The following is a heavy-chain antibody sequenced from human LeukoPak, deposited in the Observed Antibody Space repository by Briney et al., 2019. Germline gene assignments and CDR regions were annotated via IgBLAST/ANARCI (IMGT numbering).Heavy chain of an antibody. CDR1: GGSISSTTDY. J-gene: IGHJ6*03. V-gene: IGHV4-39*01. Sequence: SETLSLTCPVSGGSISSTTDYWAWIRQPPGKGLEWFGSIYYGGRTFDNPSLKSRVTISIDTSENQSFLNVTSVTAADTAVYYCARQKWLVGYMDVWDKGTTVTVSS. CDR3: ARQKWLVGYMDV. CDR2: IYYGGRT. D-gene: IGHD6-19*01.